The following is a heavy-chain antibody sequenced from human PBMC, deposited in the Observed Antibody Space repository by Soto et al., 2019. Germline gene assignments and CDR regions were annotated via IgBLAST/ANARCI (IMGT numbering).Heavy chain of an antibody. CDR3: ARVPPGYYYYYMDV. CDR2: ISAYNGNT. CDR1: GYTITSYS. J-gene: IGHJ6*03. V-gene: IGHV1-18*01. Sequence: APAKPSSKAPGYTITSYSISWVHPEHGQGLEWMGWISAYNGNTNYAQKLQGRVTMTTDTSTSTAYMELRSLRSDDTAVYYCARVPPGYYYYYMDVWGKGTTVTVSS.